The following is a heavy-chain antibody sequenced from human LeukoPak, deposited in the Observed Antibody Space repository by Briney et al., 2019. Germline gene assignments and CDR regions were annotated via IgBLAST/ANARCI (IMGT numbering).Heavy chain of an antibody. Sequence: PGRSLRLSCAASGFTFSSYAMHWVRQAPGKGLEWVAVISYDGSNKYYADSVKGRFTISRDNSKNTLFLQMNCLRAEDTAVYYCAKDYVWGSYRYWGVFDYWGQGTLVTVSS. CDR2: ISYDGSNK. D-gene: IGHD3-16*02. CDR1: GFTFSSYA. J-gene: IGHJ4*02. CDR3: AKDYVWGSYRYWGVFDY. V-gene: IGHV3-30-3*01.